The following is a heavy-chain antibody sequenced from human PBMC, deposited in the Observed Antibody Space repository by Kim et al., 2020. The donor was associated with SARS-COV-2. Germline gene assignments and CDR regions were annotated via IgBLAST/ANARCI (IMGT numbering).Heavy chain of an antibody. J-gene: IGHJ4*02. CDR1: GYSISSGYY. Sequence: SETLSLTCTVSGYSISSGYYWGWIRQPPGKGLEWIGSIYHSGSTYYNPSLKSRVTISVDTSKNQFSLKLSSVTAADTAVYYCARDRLYPPPLYSSSWTLFAYWGQGTLVTVSS. V-gene: IGHV4-38-2*02. CDR2: IYHSGST. D-gene: IGHD6-13*01. CDR3: ARDRLYPPPLYSSSWTLFAY.